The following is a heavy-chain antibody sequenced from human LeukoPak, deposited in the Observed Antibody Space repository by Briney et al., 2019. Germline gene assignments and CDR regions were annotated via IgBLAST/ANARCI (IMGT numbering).Heavy chain of an antibody. V-gene: IGHV3-23*01. Sequence: GGSLRLSCAASGFTFSSYDMSWVRQAPGKGLEWVSAISGGGISTYYADSVKGRSTISRDNSQNTLYLQMNSLTAEDTAVYYCAKYYYDSSGYYITPPARAPDYWGQGTLVTVSS. J-gene: IGHJ4*02. CDR2: ISGGGIST. CDR1: GFTFSSYD. D-gene: IGHD3-22*01. CDR3: AKYYYDSSGYYITPPARAPDY.